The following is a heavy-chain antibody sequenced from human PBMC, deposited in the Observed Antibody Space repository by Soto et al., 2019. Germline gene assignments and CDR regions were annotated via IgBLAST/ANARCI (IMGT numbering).Heavy chain of an antibody. Sequence: ASVKVSCKASGYTFTGYYAHWVRQAPGQRLEWMGWINPDNGNTKSSQKFQDRVIITRDTSASTAYMDLSSLRSEDTAVYYCARGIATGQLDPWGQGTLVTVSS. CDR1: GYTFTGYY. J-gene: IGHJ5*02. CDR3: ARGIATGQLDP. CDR2: INPDNGNT. V-gene: IGHV1-3*01. D-gene: IGHD2-15*01.